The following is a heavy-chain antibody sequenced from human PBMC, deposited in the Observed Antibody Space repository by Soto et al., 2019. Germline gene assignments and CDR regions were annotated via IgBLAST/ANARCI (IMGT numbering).Heavy chain of an antibody. V-gene: IGHV1-69*13. D-gene: IGHD3-3*01. J-gene: IGHJ4*02. CDR2: IIPIFGTA. Sequence: SVKVSCKASGGTFSSYAISWVRQAPGQGLEWMGGIIPIFGTANYAQKFQGRVTITADESTSTAYMELSSLRSEDTAVYYCAIFGVLTTYFDFWGQGTLVTVAS. CDR3: AIFGVLTTYFDF. CDR1: GGTFSSYA.